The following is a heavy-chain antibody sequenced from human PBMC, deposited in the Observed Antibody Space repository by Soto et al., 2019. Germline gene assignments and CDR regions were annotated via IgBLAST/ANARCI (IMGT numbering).Heavy chain of an antibody. V-gene: IGHV4-31*03. Sequence: SETLSLTCTVSGASISSGGYYWSWIRQHPGKGLEWIGYIYNTGNTYYNPSLKSRVAISQDTSKNQFSLRLSSLTAADTAVYYCARVAGGGTTMVTYFFDFCGQGTLVTVSS. J-gene: IGHJ4*02. CDR1: GASISSGGYY. CDR3: ARVAGGGTTMVTYFFDF. CDR2: IYNTGNT. D-gene: IGHD3-10*01.